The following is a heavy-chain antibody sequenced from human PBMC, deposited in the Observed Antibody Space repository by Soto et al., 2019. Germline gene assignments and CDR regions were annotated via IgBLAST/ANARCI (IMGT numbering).Heavy chain of an antibody. J-gene: IGHJ4*02. D-gene: IGHD3-16*02. V-gene: IGHV4-39*01. CDR2: IYYSGST. CDR3: ARHTAYYDYVWGSYRPFYFDY. Sequence: SETLSLTCSVSGGSISSSFYYWGWIRQPPGKGLEWIGNIYYSGSTYYNPSLKSRVTISVDTSKIQFSLKLSSVTAADTAVYYCARHTAYYDYVWGSYRPFYFDYWGQGTLVTVSS. CDR1: GGSISSSFYY.